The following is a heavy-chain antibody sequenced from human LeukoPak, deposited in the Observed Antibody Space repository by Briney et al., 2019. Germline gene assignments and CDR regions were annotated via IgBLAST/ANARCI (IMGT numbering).Heavy chain of an antibody. J-gene: IGHJ4*02. CDR3: ARDNGDYYFDY. D-gene: IGHD4-17*01. CDR1: GGTFSSYA. V-gene: IGHV1-69*13. CDR2: IIPIFGTA. Sequence: SVKVSCKASGGTFSSYAISWVRQAPGKGLEWMGGIIPIFGTANYAQKFQGRVTITADESTSTAYMELSSLRSEDTTVYYCARDNGDYYFDYWGQGTLVTVSS.